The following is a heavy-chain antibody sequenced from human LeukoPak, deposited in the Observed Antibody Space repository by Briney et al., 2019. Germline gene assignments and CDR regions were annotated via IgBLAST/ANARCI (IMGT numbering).Heavy chain of an antibody. CDR3: ARQLYVDIDYYYMDV. Sequence: SETLSLTCTVSGGSISSYYWSWIRQPPGKGLEWTGYIYTSGSTNYNPSLKSRVTISVDTSKNQFSLKLSSVTAADTAVYYCARQLYVDIDYYYMDVWGKGTTVTVPS. D-gene: IGHD2-2*03. J-gene: IGHJ6*03. CDR2: IYTSGST. V-gene: IGHV4-4*09. CDR1: GGSISSYY.